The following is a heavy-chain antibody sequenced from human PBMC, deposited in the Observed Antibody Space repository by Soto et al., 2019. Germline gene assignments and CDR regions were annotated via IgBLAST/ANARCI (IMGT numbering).Heavy chain of an antibody. V-gene: IGHV4-31*03. CDR1: GGSISSGGYY. Sequence: SETLSLTCTVSGGSISSGGYYWSWIRQHPGKGLEWIGYIYYSGSTYYNPSLKSRVTISVDTSKNQFSLKLSSVTAADTAVYYCARERAYLSPGGYNYGMDVWGQGTTGTVS. D-gene: IGHD2-2*02. J-gene: IGHJ6*02. CDR2: IYYSGST. CDR3: ARERAYLSPGGYNYGMDV.